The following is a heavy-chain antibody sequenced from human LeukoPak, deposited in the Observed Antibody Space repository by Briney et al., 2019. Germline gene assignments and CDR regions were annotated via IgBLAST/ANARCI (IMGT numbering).Heavy chain of an antibody. V-gene: IGHV3-48*03. D-gene: IGHD3-10*01. CDR3: ARDPPYGSGTN. CDR1: GFTFSSYE. CDR2: ISSSGSTI. J-gene: IGHJ6*02. Sequence: GGSLRLSCAASGFTFSSYEMNWVCQAPGKGLEWVSYISSSGSTIYYADSAKGRFTISRDNAKNSLYLQMNSLRAEDTAVYYCARDPPYGSGTNWGQGTTVTVSS.